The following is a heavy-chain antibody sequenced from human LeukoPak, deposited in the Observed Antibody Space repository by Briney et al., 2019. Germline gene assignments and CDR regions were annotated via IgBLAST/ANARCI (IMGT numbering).Heavy chain of an antibody. CDR1: GFTFSNYA. CDR3: AMRDCSSSSCHFFFYFDY. J-gene: IGHJ4*02. CDR2: ISGSSDNT. Sequence: EGSLRLSCEASGFTFSNYAMSWVRQAPGKGLEWVSSISGSSDNTNYADSVKGRFTISRDNSKNTLYLQMNSLRVEDTAVYYCAMRDCSSSSCHFFFYFDYWGQGTLVTVAS. V-gene: IGHV3-23*01. D-gene: IGHD2-2*01.